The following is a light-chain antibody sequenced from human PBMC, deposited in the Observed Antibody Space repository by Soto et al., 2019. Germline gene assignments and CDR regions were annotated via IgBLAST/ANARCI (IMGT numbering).Light chain of an antibody. CDR2: EVN. J-gene: IGLJ2*01. CDR1: SSDVGAYNR. V-gene: IGLV2-18*01. CDR3: SLYTSSSTVA. Sequence: QSALTQPPSVSASPGQSVTIPGTATSSDVGAYNRVSWYQQYPGTPPKLMISEVNNRHSGVPDRFSGSKSGNTASLTISGLQAEDEADYYCSLYTSSSTVAFGGGTKVTVL.